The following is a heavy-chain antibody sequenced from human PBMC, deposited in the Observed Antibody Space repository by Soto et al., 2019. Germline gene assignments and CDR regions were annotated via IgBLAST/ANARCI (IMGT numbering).Heavy chain of an antibody. CDR2: INHSGST. CDR3: ARGRGDTGYPAYYYYYMDV. V-gene: IGHV4-34*01. Sequence: SETLSLTCAVYGGSFSGYYWSWIRQPPGKGLEWIGKINHSGSTNYNPSLKSRVTISVDTSKNQFSLKLSSVTAADTAVYYCARGRGDTGYPAYYYYYMDVWGKGTTVTVSS. D-gene: IGHD6-25*01. CDR1: GGSFSGYY. J-gene: IGHJ6*03.